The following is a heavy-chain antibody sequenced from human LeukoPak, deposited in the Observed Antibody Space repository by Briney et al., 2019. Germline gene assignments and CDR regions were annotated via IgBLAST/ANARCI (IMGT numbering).Heavy chain of an antibody. V-gene: IGHV4-59*01. CDR2: IYHSGST. J-gene: IGHJ4*02. CDR1: GDSISSYY. CDR3: ATGYSSTWYYFDY. Sequence: SETLSLTCTVSGDSISSYYWSWIRQPPGKGLEWIGYIYHSGSTNYNPSLTSRVTISADTSKDQFSLKLASVTAADTAVYYCATGYSSTWYYFDYWGQGTLVTVSP. D-gene: IGHD6-13*01.